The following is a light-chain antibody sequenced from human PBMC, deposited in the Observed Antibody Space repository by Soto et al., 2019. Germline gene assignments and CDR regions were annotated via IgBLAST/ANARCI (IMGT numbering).Light chain of an antibody. CDR2: QHS. CDR3: QAWDSSTDVV. CDR1: KLGDKY. Sequence: SYELTQPPSVSVSPGQTASITCSGDKLGDKYTCWYQQKPGQSPVLVIYQHSQRPSGIPERFSGPNSGNTATLTISGTQAMDEADYYCQAWDSSTDVVFGGGTKLTVL. J-gene: IGLJ2*01. V-gene: IGLV3-1*01.